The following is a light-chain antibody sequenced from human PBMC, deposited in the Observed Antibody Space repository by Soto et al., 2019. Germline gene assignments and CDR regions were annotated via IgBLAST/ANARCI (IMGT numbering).Light chain of an antibody. CDR3: QQYDNLPSLT. CDR2: DAS. CDR1: QDISNY. Sequence: DIQMTQSPSSLSASVGDRVTITCQASQDISNYLNWYQQKPGKAPKLLIYDASNLETGVPSRFSGSGSGPDFTFTISSLQPEDIATYYCQQYDNLPSLTFGGGTKVEIK. V-gene: IGKV1-33*01. J-gene: IGKJ4*01.